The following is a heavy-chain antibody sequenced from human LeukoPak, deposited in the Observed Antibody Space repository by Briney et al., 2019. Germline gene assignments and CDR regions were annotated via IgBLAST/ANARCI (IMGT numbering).Heavy chain of an antibody. CDR1: GGTISSNY. CDR2: IYYSGST. V-gene: IGHV4-59*08. J-gene: IGHJ6*02. Sequence: SETLSLTCTVSGGTISSNYWSCIRQPPGKGLEWVGWIYYSGSTTYNPSLKSRVTMSLDTSKTQFSLKLSSVTAADTAVYYCATRSYYDTSGVYGMDVWGQGTTVTVSS. D-gene: IGHD3-22*01. CDR3: ATRSYYDTSGVYGMDV.